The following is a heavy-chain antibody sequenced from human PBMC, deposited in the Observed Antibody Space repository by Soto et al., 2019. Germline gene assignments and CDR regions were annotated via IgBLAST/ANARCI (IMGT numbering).Heavy chain of an antibody. V-gene: IGHV1-69*01. CDR3: ASSRYCSSTSCFLSSPYYYYGMDV. Sequence: QVQLVQSGAEVKKPGSSVKVSCKASGGTFSSYAISWVRQAPGQGLEWMGGIIPIFGTANYAQKFQGRVTMTADESTRTAYMELSSLRSEDTAVYYCASSRYCSSTSCFLSSPYYYYGMDVWGQGTTVTVSS. D-gene: IGHD2-2*01. J-gene: IGHJ6*02. CDR1: GGTFSSYA. CDR2: IIPIFGTA.